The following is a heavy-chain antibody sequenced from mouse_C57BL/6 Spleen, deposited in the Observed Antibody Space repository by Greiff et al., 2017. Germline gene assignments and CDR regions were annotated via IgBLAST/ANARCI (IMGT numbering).Heavy chain of an antibody. J-gene: IGHJ4*01. D-gene: IGHD3-3*01. V-gene: IGHV1-76*01. CDR1: GYTFTDYY. CDR3: ARRGTGYAMDY. CDR2: IYPGSGNT. Sequence: VQLQQSGAELVRPGASVKLSCKASGYTFTDYYINWVKQRPGQGLEWIARIYPGSGNTYYNEKFKGKATLTAEKSSSTAYMQLSSLTSDDSAVYFCARRGTGYAMDYWGQGTSVTVSS.